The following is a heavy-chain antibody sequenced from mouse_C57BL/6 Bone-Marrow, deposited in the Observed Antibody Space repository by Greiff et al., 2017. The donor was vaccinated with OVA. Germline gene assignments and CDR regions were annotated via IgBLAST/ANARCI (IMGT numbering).Heavy chain of an antibody. J-gene: IGHJ1*03. CDR3: AREGDYYGSSHWYFDV. Sequence: VQLQQSGTELVKPGASVKLSCKASGYTFTSYWMHWVKQRPGQGLEWIGNINPSNGGTNYNEKFKSKATLTVDKSSSTAYMQLSSLTSEDSAVYYCAREGDYYGSSHWYFDVWGTGTTVTVSS. V-gene: IGHV1-53*01. CDR1: GYTFTSYW. CDR2: INPSNGGT. D-gene: IGHD1-1*01.